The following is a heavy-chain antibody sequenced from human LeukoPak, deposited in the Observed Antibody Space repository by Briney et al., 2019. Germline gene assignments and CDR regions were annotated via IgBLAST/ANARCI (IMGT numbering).Heavy chain of an antibody. CDR3: ARDRSTANDAFDI. CDR1: GGSISSGGYY. V-gene: IGHV4-31*03. CDR2: IYYSGST. Sequence: SQTLSLTCTVSGGSISSGGYYWSWIRQHPGKGLEWIGYIYYSGSTYYNPSLKSRVTISVDTSKNQLSLKLSSVTAADTAVYYCARDRSTANDAFDIWGQGTMVTVSS. J-gene: IGHJ3*02.